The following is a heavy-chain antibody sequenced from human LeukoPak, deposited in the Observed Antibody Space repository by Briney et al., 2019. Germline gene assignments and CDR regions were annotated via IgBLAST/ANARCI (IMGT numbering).Heavy chain of an antibody. CDR3: AKDGGYSGYDHFDY. CDR2: ISWNSGSI. CDR1: GFTFDDYA. Sequence: GGSLRLSCAASGFTFDDYAMHWVRHAPGKGLEWVLGISWNSGSIGYADSVKGRFTISRDNAKNSLYLQMNSLRAEDMALYYCAKDGGYSGYDHFDYWGQGTLVTVSS. J-gene: IGHJ4*02. V-gene: IGHV3-9*03. D-gene: IGHD5-12*01.